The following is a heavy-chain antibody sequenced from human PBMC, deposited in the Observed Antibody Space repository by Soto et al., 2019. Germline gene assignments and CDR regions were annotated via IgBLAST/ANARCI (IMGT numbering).Heavy chain of an antibody. CDR3: ARCVDLQQLVFFPWFDP. CDR1: GGSISSSSYY. V-gene: IGHV4-39*01. D-gene: IGHD6-13*01. J-gene: IGHJ5*02. Sequence: SETLSLTCTVSGGSISSSSYYWGWIRQPPGKGLEWIGSIYYSGSTYYNPSLKSRVTISVDTSKNQFSLKLSSVTAADTAVYYCARCVDLQQLVFFPWFDPWGQGTLVTVSS. CDR2: IYYSGST.